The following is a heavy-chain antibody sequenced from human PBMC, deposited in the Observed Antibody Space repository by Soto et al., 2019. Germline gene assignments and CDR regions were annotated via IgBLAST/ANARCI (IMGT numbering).Heavy chain of an antibody. CDR1: GGSFSGYY. V-gene: IGHV4-34*01. Sequence: SETLSLTCAVYGGSFSGYYWSWIRQPPGKGLEWIGEINHSGSTNYNPSLKSRVTISVDTSKNQFSLKLSSVTAADTAVYYCERVDYGDYYYYYMDVWGKGTTVTVSS. J-gene: IGHJ6*03. D-gene: IGHD4-17*01. CDR3: ERVDYGDYYYYYMDV. CDR2: INHSGST.